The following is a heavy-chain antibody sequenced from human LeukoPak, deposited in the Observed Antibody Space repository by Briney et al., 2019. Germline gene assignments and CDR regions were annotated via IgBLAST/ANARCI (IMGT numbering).Heavy chain of an antibody. V-gene: IGHV4-59*01. D-gene: IGHD3-10*01. J-gene: IGHJ5*02. Sequence: SETLSLTCSVSNGSISRYYWKWIRQPPGKGLEWIGYVYNRGTTSYNPSLESRVTISVDTSRSQFSLNLRSVTAADSAVYYCARSPGFVDTTSGEWFDPWGQGALVTVSS. CDR2: VYNRGTT. CDR1: NGSISRYY. CDR3: ARSPGFVDTTSGEWFDP.